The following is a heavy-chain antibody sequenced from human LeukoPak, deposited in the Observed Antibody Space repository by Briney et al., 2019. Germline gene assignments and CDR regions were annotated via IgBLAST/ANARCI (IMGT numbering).Heavy chain of an antibody. CDR2: IYTSGST. V-gene: IGHV4-4*07. CDR1: GGSISSYY. D-gene: IGHD6-19*01. Sequence: SETLSLTCTVSGGSISSYYWSWIRQPAGKGLEWIGRIYTSGSTNYNPSLKSRVTMSVDTSKNQFSLKLSSVTAADTAVYYCARDSYSSGWCPYYYYGMDVWGQGTTVTVSS. J-gene: IGHJ6*02. CDR3: ARDSYSSGWCPYYYYGMDV.